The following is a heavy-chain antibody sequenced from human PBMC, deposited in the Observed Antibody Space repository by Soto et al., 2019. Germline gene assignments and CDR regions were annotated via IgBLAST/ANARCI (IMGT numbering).Heavy chain of an antibody. CDR2: IYYSGST. D-gene: IGHD1-1*01. J-gene: IGHJ5*02. V-gene: IGHV4-59*01. CDR3: ASAGTTGKRDVPGWFDP. CDR1: GGSISSYY. Sequence: QVQLQESGPGLVKPSETLSLTCTVSGGSISSYYWSWIRQPPGKGLEWIGYIYYSGSTNYNPSLKSRVTIAVDTSKNQFSLKLSSVTAADTAVYYCASAGTTGKRDVPGWFDPWGQGTLVTVSS.